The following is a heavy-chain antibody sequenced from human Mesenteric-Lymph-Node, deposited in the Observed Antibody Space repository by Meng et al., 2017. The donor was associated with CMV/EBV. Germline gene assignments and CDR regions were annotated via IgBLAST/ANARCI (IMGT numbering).Heavy chain of an antibody. CDR3: ARGTFDYNIDQRANYFND. V-gene: IGHV1-46*01. CDR1: RYTFSAYF. J-gene: IGHJ4*02. CDR2: IKPNGGST. D-gene: IGHD3-9*01. Sequence: ASVKVSCKASRYTFSAYFLHWVQQAPGQGLEWMGMIKPNGGSTTYAQRFYGRVSMASDTSTSTVYMELSSLRPEDTAIYYCARGTFDYNIDQRANYFNDWGQGTLVTVSS.